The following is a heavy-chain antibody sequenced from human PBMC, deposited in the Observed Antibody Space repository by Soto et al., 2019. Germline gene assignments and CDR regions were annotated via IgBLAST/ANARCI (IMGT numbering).Heavy chain of an antibody. CDR2: IIPIFGTA. CDR3: ARAASRYYSDSSGSYYYGMDV. CDR1: GGTFSSYA. V-gene: IGHV1-69*01. J-gene: IGHJ6*02. Sequence: QVQLVQSGAEVKKPGSSVKVSCKASGGTFSSYAISWVRQAPGQGLEWMGGIIPIFGTANYAQKFQGRVTITADESTSTAYMELSSLRSEDTAVYYCARAASRYYSDSSGSYYYGMDVWGQGTTVTVSS. D-gene: IGHD3-22*01.